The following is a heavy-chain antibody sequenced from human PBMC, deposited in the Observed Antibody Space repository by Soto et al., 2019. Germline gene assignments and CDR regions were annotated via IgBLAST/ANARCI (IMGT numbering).Heavy chain of an antibody. V-gene: IGHV3-64D*06. CDR1: GFTFSSYA. CDR2: ISSNGGST. D-gene: IGHD4-17*01. J-gene: IGHJ4*02. Sequence: PGGSLRLSCSTSGFTFSSYAMHWVHQAPGKGLEYVSAISSNGGSTYYADSVKGRFTFSRDNSKNTLYLQMSSLRAEDTAVYYCVKGSKGKATVSHFDYWGQGTMVTVYS. CDR3: VKGSKGKATVSHFDY.